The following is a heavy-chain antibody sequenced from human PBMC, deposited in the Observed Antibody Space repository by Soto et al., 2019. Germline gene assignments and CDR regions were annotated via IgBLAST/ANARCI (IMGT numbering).Heavy chain of an antibody. V-gene: IGHV4-31*03. Sequence: QVQLQESGPGLVKPSQTLSLTCTVSGGSISSGGYYWSWIRQHPGKGLEWIGYIYYSGSTYYNPSLKSRVTTSVDTSKNQFYLTLSSVTAADTAVYYCARDLRAVAGPDGGGYYGMDVWGQGTTVTVSS. J-gene: IGHJ6*02. CDR2: IYYSGST. D-gene: IGHD6-19*01. CDR3: ARDLRAVAGPDGGGYYGMDV. CDR1: GGSISSGGYY.